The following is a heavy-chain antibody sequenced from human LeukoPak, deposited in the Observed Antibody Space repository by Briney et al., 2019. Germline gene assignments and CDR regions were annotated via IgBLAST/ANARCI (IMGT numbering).Heavy chain of an antibody. CDR1: GFTFSSFA. CDR3: ANYGSVSYFAY. J-gene: IGHJ4*02. Sequence: GGSLRLSCSASGFTFSSFAMHWVRQAPGKGLEYVSSIIISGGSTYYADSVKGRFTISRDNSKNTLYLQMISLRAEDTAVYYCANYGSVSYFAYWGQGTLVTVSS. V-gene: IGHV3-64*04. CDR2: IIISGGST. D-gene: IGHD3-10*01.